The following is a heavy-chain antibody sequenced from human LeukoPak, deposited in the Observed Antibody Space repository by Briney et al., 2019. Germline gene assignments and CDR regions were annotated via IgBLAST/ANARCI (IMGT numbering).Heavy chain of an antibody. J-gene: IGHJ4*02. CDR2: ISAYNGNA. D-gene: IGHD5-12*01. CDR3: ARVEDSGYDY. V-gene: IGHV1-18*01. Sequence: GASVKVSCKASGYTFTSYGISWVRQAPGQGLEWMGWISAYNGNAKSAQKLQGRVTMTTDTPTSTAYMELRSLRSDDTAVYYCARVEDSGYDYWGQGTLVTVSS. CDR1: GYTFTSYG.